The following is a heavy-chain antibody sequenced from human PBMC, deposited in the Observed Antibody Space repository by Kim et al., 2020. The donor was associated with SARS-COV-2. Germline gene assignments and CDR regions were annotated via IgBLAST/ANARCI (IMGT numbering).Heavy chain of an antibody. CDR2: IIPIFGTA. V-gene: IGHV1-69*13. CDR3: ARGSCSGGSCYGGWGYYYYGMDV. D-gene: IGHD2-15*01. Sequence: SVKVSCKAYGGTFSSYAISWVRQAPGQGLEWMGGIIPIFGTANYAQKFQGRVTITADESTSTAYMELSSLRSEDTAVYYCARGSCSGGSCYGGWGYYYYGMDVWGQGTTVTVSS. J-gene: IGHJ6*02. CDR1: GGTFSSYA.